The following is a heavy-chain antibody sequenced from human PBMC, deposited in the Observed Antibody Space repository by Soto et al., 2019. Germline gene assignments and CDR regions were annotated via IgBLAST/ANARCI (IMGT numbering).Heavy chain of an antibody. Sequence: ASVKVSCKVSGYTLTELSMHWVRQAPGKGLEWMGGFDPEDGETIYAQKFQGRVTMTEDTSTDTAYMELSSLRSEDTAVYYCATVKFRPRTPDRIAAGTEYVDYWGQ. D-gene: IGHD6-13*01. V-gene: IGHV1-24*01. J-gene: IGHJ4*01. CDR1: GYTLTELS. CDR3: ATVKFRPRTPDRIAAGTEYVDY. CDR2: FDPEDGET.